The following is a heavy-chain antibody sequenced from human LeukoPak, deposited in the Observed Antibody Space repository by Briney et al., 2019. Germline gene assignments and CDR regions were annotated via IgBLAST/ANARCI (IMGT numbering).Heavy chain of an antibody. CDR1: GGTFSSYA. V-gene: IGHV1-69*05. J-gene: IGHJ4*02. Sequence: SVKVSCKASGGTFSSYAISWVRQAPGQGLEWMGGIIPIFGTANYAQKFQGRVTITTDESTSTAYMELSSLRSEDTAVYYCARWHGAGRDPRDYWGQGTLVTVSS. D-gene: IGHD3-10*01. CDR2: IIPIFGTA. CDR3: ARWHGAGRDPRDY.